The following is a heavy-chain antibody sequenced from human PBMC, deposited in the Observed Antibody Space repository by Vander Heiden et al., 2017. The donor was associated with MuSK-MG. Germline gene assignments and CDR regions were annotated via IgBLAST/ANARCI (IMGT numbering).Heavy chain of an antibody. V-gene: IGHV1-2*02. CDR3: ARGDDDILNGLDN. CDR1: GYTFTDYY. Sequence: QVQLVQSGAELKRPGASVKVSCKASGYTFTDYYIHWVRQAPGQGLEWMGWINPNTDGTDCAQKFRARVTMTRDTSINTAYMDLRSLTSDDTAVYYCARGDDDILNGLDNWGQGTLVTVS. J-gene: IGHJ4*02. CDR2: INPNTDGT. D-gene: IGHD3-9*01.